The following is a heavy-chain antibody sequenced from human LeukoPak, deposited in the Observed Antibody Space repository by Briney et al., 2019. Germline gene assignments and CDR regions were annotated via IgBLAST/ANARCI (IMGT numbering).Heavy chain of an antibody. J-gene: IGHJ2*01. V-gene: IGHV3-23*01. CDR1: GFSFSSYA. Sequence: GGSLRLSCAASGFSFSSYAMNWVRQGPGKGLEWVSDIRGSGGSTNYADSVKGRFTISRDNSKNTLYLQMNSLRAEDTAVYYCARRIFGVVPRNWYFDLWGRGTLVTVSS. CDR2: IRGSGGST. D-gene: IGHD3-3*01. CDR3: ARRIFGVVPRNWYFDL.